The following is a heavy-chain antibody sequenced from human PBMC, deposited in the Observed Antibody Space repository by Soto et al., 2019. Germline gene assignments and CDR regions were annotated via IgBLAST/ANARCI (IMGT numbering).Heavy chain of an antibody. V-gene: IGHV3-33*01. CDR2: IWYDGSNK. Sequence: GGSLRLSCAASGFTFSSYGMHWVRQAPGKGLEWVAVIWYDGSNKYYADSVKGRFTISRDNSKNTLYLQMNSLRAEDTAVYYCARVSGRGNAFDIWGQGTMVTVSS. CDR3: ARVSGRGNAFDI. CDR1: GFTFSSYG. J-gene: IGHJ3*02.